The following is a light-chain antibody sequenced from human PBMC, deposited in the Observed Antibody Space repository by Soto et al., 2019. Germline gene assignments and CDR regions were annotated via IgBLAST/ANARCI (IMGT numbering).Light chain of an antibody. Sequence: AIQMTQSPSSLSASVGDRVTITCRASQGIRNDLGWYQQKPGKAPKLLIYAASTLQSGVPSRFSGSGSGTGVTLTISSLQPEEWATYYCLQDYNYPWTFGQGTKVDI. V-gene: IGKV1-6*01. CDR1: QGIRND. J-gene: IGKJ1*01. CDR2: AAS. CDR3: LQDYNYPWT.